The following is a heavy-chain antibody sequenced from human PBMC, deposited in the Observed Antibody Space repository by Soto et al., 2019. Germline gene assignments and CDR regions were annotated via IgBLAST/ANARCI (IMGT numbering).Heavy chain of an antibody. CDR2: INAGNGNT. Sequence: QVQLVQSGAEVKKPGASVKVSCKASGYTFTSYAMHWVRQAPGQRLEWMGWINAGNGNTKYSQKFQGRVTFTRDTSASTAYMELSSLRSEDTAVYYCARDAGSSSPWGQGTLVTVSS. CDR1: GYTFTSYA. V-gene: IGHV1-3*01. D-gene: IGHD6-13*01. J-gene: IGHJ5*02. CDR3: ARDAGSSSP.